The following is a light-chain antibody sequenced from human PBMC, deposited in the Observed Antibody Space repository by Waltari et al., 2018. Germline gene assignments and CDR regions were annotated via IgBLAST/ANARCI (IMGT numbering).Light chain of an antibody. CDR2: DAS. V-gene: IGKV3-20*01. CDR1: QSVGRS. J-gene: IGKJ1*01. CDR3: QHYVRLPAT. Sequence: EIVLTQSPGTLSLSPGERATLACRASQSVGRSLAWYQQKPGQAPRLLIYDASRRATGIPDRFSGSGSGTDFSLTISRLEPEDCAVYYCQHYVRLPATFGQGTKVEI.